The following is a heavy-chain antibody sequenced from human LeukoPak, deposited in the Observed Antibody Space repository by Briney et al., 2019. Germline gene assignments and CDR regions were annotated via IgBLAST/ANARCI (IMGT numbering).Heavy chain of an antibody. CDR3: ARDRSQLERQDYYYGMDV. Sequence: GGSLRLSCAASGFTFSSYGMHWVRQAPGKGLEWVAVIWYDGSNKYYADSVKGRFTISRDNSKNTLYLQMNSLRAEDTAVYYCARDRSQLERQDYYYGMDVWGQGTTVTVSS. V-gene: IGHV3-33*01. CDR1: GFTFSSYG. J-gene: IGHJ6*02. CDR2: IWYDGSNK. D-gene: IGHD1-1*01.